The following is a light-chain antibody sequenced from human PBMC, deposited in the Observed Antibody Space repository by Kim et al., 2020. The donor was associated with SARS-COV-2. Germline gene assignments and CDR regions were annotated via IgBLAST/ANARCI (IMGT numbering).Light chain of an antibody. CDR1: QSVSSN. CDR2: GAS. V-gene: IGKV3-15*01. Sequence: VSPGERATLSCRASQSVSSNLAWYQQKPGQAPRLLIYGASTRATGIPARFSGSESGTEFTLTISSLQSEDFAVYYCQQYVNWPRTFGQGTKVDIK. CDR3: QQYVNWPRT. J-gene: IGKJ1*01.